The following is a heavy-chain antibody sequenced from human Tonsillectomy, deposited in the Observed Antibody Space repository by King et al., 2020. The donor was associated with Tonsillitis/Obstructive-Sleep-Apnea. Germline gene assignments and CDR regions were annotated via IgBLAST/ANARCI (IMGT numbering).Heavy chain of an antibody. CDR2: ISGDGGRK. J-gene: IGHJ3*02. CDR3: AKGNGYNNWDGFDI. CDR1: GFSFDDYA. V-gene: IGHV3-43*02. Sequence: VQLVESGGGVVQPGGSLRLSCAASGFSFDDYAMHWVRHAPGKGLEWVSLISGDGGRKYYADSVKGRFTISRDNSKNSLYLQMNSLRTEDTALYYCAKGNGYNNWDGFDIWGQGTMVTVSS. D-gene: IGHD5-24*01.